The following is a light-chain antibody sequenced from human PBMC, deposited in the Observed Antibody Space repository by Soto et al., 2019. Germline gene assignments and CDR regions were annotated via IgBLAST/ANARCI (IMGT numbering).Light chain of an antibody. CDR2: GAS. CDR1: QSVSSKY. J-gene: IGKJ1*01. V-gene: IGKV3-20*01. CDR3: QQYGSSPST. Sequence: DTLLTQSPGTLSLSPGERATLSCRARQSVSSKYITWYQQKPGQAPRRPIFGASSRATGIPDRFSGSGSGTDFTLTISRLEPEDFAVYYCQQYGSSPSTFGQGTKVDIK.